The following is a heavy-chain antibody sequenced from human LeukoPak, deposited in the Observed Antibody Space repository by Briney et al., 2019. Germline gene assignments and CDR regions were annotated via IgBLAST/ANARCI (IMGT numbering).Heavy chain of an antibody. V-gene: IGHV3-23*01. Sequence: GGSLRLSCAASGFTFSRYAMSWVRQAPGKGLDWVSTISDSGGSTYYADSVKGRFTISRDYSKNTLYLQMNSLRAEDTAVYYCANLRYSYGLGGGQGTLVTVSS. CDR1: GFTFSRYA. D-gene: IGHD5-18*01. CDR3: ANLRYSYGLG. J-gene: IGHJ4*02. CDR2: ISDSGGST.